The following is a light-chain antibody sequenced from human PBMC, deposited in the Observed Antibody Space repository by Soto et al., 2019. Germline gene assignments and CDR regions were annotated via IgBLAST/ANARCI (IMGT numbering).Light chain of an antibody. CDR2: ESS. J-gene: IGLJ3*02. V-gene: IGLV1-44*01. Sequence: QPVLTQPPSASGTPGQRITISCSGSRANVGSNPLIWYQQLPGSAPKLLLYESSKRPSGVPDRFSGSKSGSSGSLAISGLQSEHEADYCCAACDDSLYGPVFGGGTKLTVL. CDR1: RANVGSNP. CDR3: AACDDSLYGPV.